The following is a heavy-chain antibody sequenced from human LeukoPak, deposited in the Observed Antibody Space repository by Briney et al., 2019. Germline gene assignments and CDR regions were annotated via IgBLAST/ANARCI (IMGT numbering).Heavy chain of an antibody. CDR2: IKQDGSDK. CDR1: GFTFTTYW. D-gene: IGHD7-27*01. V-gene: IGHV3-7*03. Sequence: QTGGSLRLSCAASGFTFTTYWMTWVRQAPGKGLEWLANIKQDGSDKHCVDSVKGRFTISRDNAKNSVYLQMNSLRAEDTAVYYCAREYWGPEYWGQGTLVTVSS. J-gene: IGHJ4*02. CDR3: AREYWGPEY.